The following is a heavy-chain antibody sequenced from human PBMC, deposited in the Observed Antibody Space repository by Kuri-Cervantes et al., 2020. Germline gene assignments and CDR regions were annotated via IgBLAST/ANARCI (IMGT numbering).Heavy chain of an antibody. V-gene: IGHV3-7*01. CDR2: IHQDGSEK. Sequence: GGSLRLSCGASGFTFSNYWMNWVRQAPGKWLEWVANIHQDGSEKFYVDSVKGRFTISRDNAMNSVYLQMDSLRAEDTAVYYCVRDSHYDTSTGYNPFDYWGQGTLVTVSS. CDR3: VRDSHYDTSTGYNPFDY. CDR1: GFTFSNYW. J-gene: IGHJ4*02. D-gene: IGHD3-9*01.